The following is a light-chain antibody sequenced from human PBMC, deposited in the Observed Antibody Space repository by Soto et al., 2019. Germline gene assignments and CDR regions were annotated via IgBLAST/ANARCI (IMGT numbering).Light chain of an antibody. Sequence: EILLTPSPGPLAFPSGEKGTLFFMAIESVVSSYLAWYQLKPGQAPRLLIYDASSRATGIPARFSGSGSGTEFTLTISSLQSEDFGVYYCQQYNNWPRATFGGGTKVDIK. V-gene: IGKV3D-15*01. J-gene: IGKJ4*01. CDR1: ESVVSSY. CDR3: QQYNNWPRAT. CDR2: DAS.